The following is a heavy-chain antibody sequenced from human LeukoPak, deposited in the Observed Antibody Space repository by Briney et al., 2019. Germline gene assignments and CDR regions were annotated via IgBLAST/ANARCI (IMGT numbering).Heavy chain of an antibody. CDR2: MNPNSGNT. Sequence: ASVKVSCKASGYTFTSYDINWVRQATGQGREWMGWMNPNSGNTGYAQKFQGRVTMTRNTSISTAYMELSSLRSEDTAVYYCARSYYDSSGSIFFDYWGQGTLVTVSS. D-gene: IGHD3-22*01. J-gene: IGHJ4*02. CDR1: GYTFTSYD. V-gene: IGHV1-8*01. CDR3: ARSYYDSSGSIFFDY.